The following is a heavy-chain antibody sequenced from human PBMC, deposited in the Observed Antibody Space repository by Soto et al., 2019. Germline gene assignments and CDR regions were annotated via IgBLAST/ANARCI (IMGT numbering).Heavy chain of an antibody. CDR3: ARHMDYNILAGYFD. Sequence: QLQLQESGPGLLKPSETLSLTCSVSGASTSSTIHYWGWIRQPPGKGLEWLGSLSHSGNTHYNPSLKSLLIISADNSKNQFSLTLTTVTPADTAVYFCARHMDYNILAGYFDWGQGTLVTVSS. CDR2: LSHSGNT. CDR1: GASTSSTIHY. V-gene: IGHV4-39*01. D-gene: IGHD3-9*01. J-gene: IGHJ4*02.